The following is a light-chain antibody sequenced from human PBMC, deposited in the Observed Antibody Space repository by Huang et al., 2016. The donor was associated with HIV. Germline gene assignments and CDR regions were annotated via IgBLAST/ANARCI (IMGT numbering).Light chain of an antibody. CDR3: MQGTHWPPYT. CDR2: NVF. Sequence: DVVLNQSPLSLPVTLGQSASISCRSSQSLEYSDGNTYLSWFHQRPGQSPRRLIYNVFKRDSGVPDRFSGSGSGTDFTLKISRVEAEDVGIYCCMQGTHWPPYTFGQGTKLEI. CDR1: QSLEYSDGNTY. J-gene: IGKJ2*01. V-gene: IGKV2-30*01.